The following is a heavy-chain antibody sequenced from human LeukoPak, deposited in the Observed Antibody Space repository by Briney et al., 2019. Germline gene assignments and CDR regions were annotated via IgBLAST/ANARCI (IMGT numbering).Heavy chain of an antibody. Sequence: GRSLRLSCAASGFAFSNHGMHWVRQAPRKGLEWVAGISHDGSNNYHVDSVKGRFTISRDNSKNTLYLQMNSLGADGTAVYYCVKDRRSGREKYYHGMDVWGQGTTVTASS. CDR3: VKDRRSGREKYYHGMDV. CDR2: ISHDGSNN. D-gene: IGHD3-10*01. V-gene: IGHV3-30*05. J-gene: IGHJ6*02. CDR1: GFAFSNHG.